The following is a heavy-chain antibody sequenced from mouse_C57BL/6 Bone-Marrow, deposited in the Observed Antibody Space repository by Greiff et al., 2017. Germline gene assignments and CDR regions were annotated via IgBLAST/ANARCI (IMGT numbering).Heavy chain of an antibody. J-gene: IGHJ2*01. CDR3: AAIYYGNCYFDY. CDR2: IYPGDGDT. D-gene: IGHD2-1*01. V-gene: IGHV1-82*01. Sequence: VQRVESGPELVKPGASVKISCKASGYAFSSSWMNWVKQRPGKGLEWIGRIYPGDGDTNYNGKFKGKATLTADKSSSTAYMQLSSLTSEDSAVYFCAAIYYGNCYFDYWGQGTTLTVSS. CDR1: GYAFSSSW.